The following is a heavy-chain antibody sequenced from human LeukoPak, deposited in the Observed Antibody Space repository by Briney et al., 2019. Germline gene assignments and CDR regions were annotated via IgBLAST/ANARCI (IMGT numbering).Heavy chain of an antibody. CDR3: ARDRPAGINY. Sequence: SETLSLTCTVSGGSISSYYWSWIRQPPGKGLEWIGYIYYSGSTNYNPSLKSRVTISVDTSKNRFSLKLSSVTAADTAVYYCARDRPAGINYWGQGTLVTVSS. D-gene: IGHD2-2*02. V-gene: IGHV4-59*01. J-gene: IGHJ4*02. CDR2: IYYSGST. CDR1: GGSISSYY.